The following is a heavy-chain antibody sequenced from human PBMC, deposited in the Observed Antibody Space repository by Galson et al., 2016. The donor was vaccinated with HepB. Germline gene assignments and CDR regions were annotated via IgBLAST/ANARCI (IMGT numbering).Heavy chain of an antibody. Sequence: SLRLSCAASGFTFSSYAMSWVRQAPGKGLEWVSAISGSGRSTYYADSVKGRFTISRDNSKNTLYLQMNSLRADDTAVYYCAKYFHDSSGYYDADFFDYWGQGTLVTVSS. CDR1: GFTFSSYA. V-gene: IGHV3-23*01. CDR3: AKYFHDSSGYYDADFFDY. J-gene: IGHJ4*02. D-gene: IGHD3-22*01. CDR2: ISGSGRST.